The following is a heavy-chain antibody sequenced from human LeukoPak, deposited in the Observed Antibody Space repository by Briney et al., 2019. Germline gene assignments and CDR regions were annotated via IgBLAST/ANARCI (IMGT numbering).Heavy chain of an antibody. CDR2: INPNGVSK. CDR3: ARADGYCSSTSCPYYFDY. CDR1: GYTFTGHY. V-gene: IGHV1-2*02. Sequence: WASLKVSCKASGYTFTGHYIHWVRQAPGQGLELVGWINPNGVSKTYAQKFKGGVTMPRDTSISTAYMELSRLRSDDTAVYYCARADGYCSSTSCPYYFDYWGQGTLVTVSS. D-gene: IGHD2-2*01. J-gene: IGHJ4*02.